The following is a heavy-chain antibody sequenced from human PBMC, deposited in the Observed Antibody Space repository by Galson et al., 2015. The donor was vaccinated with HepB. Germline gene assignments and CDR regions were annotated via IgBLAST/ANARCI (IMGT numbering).Heavy chain of an antibody. CDR1: GFTFSNYA. J-gene: IGHJ2*01. Sequence: SLRLSCAASGFTFSNYAIHWVRQAPGKGLEWVAVISYDGGNEYYADSVTGRFTNFRDNSKNTLYLQMNSLRAEDTAVYYCARRFCSGGSCYSNFGDWYFDLWGRGTLVTVSS. CDR2: ISYDGGNE. V-gene: IGHV3-30-3*01. CDR3: ARRFCSGGSCYSNFGDWYFDL. D-gene: IGHD2-15*01.